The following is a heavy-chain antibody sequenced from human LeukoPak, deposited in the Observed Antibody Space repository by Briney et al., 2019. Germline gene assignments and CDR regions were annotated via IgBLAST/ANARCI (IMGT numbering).Heavy chain of an antibody. CDR1: GFTFSSYA. D-gene: IGHD5-12*01. CDR2: IAYDGSNK. CDR3: ARGPGMHSGNDYDFDY. J-gene: IGHJ4*02. Sequence: GGSLRLSCAASGFTFSSYAMHCVRQAPGKGLEWVALIAYDGSNKYYADSVKGRFTISRDNSKNTLYLQINSLRPEDTAVYYCARGPGMHSGNDYDFDYWGQGTLVTVSS. V-gene: IGHV3-30-3*01.